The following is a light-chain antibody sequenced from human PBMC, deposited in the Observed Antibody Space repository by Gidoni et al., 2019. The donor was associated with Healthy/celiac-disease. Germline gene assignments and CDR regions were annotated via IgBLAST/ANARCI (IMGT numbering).Light chain of an antibody. CDR2: AAS. J-gene: IGKJ1*01. Sequence: DMQLPQSPSSLSASIGDRVTITCRASQSISSNLNWYQQKPGKAPKLLIYAASSLQSGVPSRFSGSGPGTDFTLTISSLQPEDFATYYCQQSYSTPRTFGQGTKVEIK. CDR1: QSISSN. CDR3: QQSYSTPRT. V-gene: IGKV1-39*01.